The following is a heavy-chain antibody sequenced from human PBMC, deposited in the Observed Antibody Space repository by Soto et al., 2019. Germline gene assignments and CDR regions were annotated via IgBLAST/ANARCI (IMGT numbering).Heavy chain of an antibody. CDR1: GASITNFY. D-gene: IGHD3-16*01. CDR3: AKGGAYYFDS. V-gene: IGHV4-4*07. J-gene: IGHJ4*02. CDR2: IYTRGST. Sequence: SETLSLTCPVSGASITNFYWSWVRQSAGKGLEWIGRIYTRGSTDYNPSLKSRVTMSIDTSKNQFSLTLSSATAADTAVYYCAKGGAYYFDSWGQGLLVTVSS.